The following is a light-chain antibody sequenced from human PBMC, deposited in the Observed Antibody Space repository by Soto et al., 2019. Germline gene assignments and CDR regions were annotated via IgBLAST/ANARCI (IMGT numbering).Light chain of an antibody. J-gene: IGKJ4*01. CDR2: DAS. CDR1: QSVSSY. Sequence: EIVLTQSPATLSLSPGERATLSGRASQSVSSYLAWYQQKPGQAPRLLIYDASNRATGIPARFSGSGSGTDFTLPISSLEPEDFAAYYCQQRSNWPLTFGGGTKVDIK. CDR3: QQRSNWPLT. V-gene: IGKV3-11*01.